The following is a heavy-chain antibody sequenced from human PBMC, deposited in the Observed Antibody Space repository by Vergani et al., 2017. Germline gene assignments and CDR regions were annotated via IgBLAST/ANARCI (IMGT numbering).Heavy chain of an antibody. D-gene: IGHD2-2*02. Sequence: EVQLVESGGGLVQPGRSLRLSCAASGFTFDDYAMHWVRQAPGKGLEWVSGISWNSGSIGYADSVKGRFTISRDNAKNSLYLQMNSLRAEDTALYYCAKDKFLIPPDAFDIWGQGTMVTVSS. V-gene: IGHV3-9*01. J-gene: IGHJ3*02. CDR1: GFTFDDYA. CDR2: ISWNSGSI. CDR3: AKDKFLIPPDAFDI.